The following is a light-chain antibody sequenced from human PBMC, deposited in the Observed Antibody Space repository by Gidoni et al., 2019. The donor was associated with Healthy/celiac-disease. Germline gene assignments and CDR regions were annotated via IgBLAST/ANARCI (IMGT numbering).Light chain of an antibody. CDR2: AAS. CDR3: QQYYSTPPET. CDR1: QGISNS. V-gene: IGKV1-NL1*01. Sequence: DIQMTQSPSSLSASVGVRVTISCRASQGISNSLAWYQQKPGKAPKLLLYAASRLESGVPSRFSSSGAGTDYTLTISSLQPEDFATYYCQQYYSTPPETFGQGTKVEIK. J-gene: IGKJ1*01.